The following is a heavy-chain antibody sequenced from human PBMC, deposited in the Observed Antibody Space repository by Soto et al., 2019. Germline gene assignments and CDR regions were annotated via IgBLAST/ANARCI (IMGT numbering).Heavy chain of an antibody. J-gene: IGHJ3*02. D-gene: IGHD3-22*01. V-gene: IGHV3-21*01. CDR1: GFTFSSYS. CDR2: ISSSSSYI. Sequence: EVQLVESGGGLVKPGGSLRLSCAASGFTFSSYSMNWVRQAPGKGLEWVSSISSSSSYIYYADSVKGRFTISRDNAKNSLYLQMNSLRAEDTAVYYCARGYHYYDSSGYDKWEAFDIWGQGTMVTVSS. CDR3: ARGYHYYDSSGYDKWEAFDI.